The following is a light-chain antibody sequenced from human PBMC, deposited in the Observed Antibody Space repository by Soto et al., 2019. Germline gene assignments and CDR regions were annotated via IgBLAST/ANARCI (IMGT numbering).Light chain of an antibody. CDR3: SSFSSTTTLLV. CDR2: EVR. V-gene: IGLV2-14*01. Sequence: QSALTQPPSASGSPGQSVTISCTGTSSDVGGYNFVSWYQQHPGKAPKVILYEVRNRPSGVSSRFSGAKSGNTASLTISGLQAEDEADYYCSSFSSTTTLLVFGGGTKVTVL. CDR1: SSDVGGYNF. J-gene: IGLJ3*02.